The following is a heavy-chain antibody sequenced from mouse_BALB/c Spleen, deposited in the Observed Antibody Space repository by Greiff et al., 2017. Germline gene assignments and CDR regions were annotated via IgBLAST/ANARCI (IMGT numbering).Heavy chain of an antibody. J-gene: IGHJ3*01. V-gene: IGHV1-9*01. CDR3: ARSEVRRAWFAY. CDR1: GYTFSSYW. CDR2: ILPGSGST. Sequence: VQLQQSGAELMKPGASVKISCKATGYTFSSYWIEWVKQRPGHGLEWIGEILPGSGSTNYNEKFKGKATFTADTSSNTAYMQLSSLTSEDSAVYYCARSEVRRAWFAYWGQGTLVTVSA. D-gene: IGHD2-14*01.